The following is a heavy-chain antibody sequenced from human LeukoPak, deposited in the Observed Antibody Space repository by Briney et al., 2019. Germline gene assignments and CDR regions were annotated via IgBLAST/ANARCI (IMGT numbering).Heavy chain of an antibody. CDR3: ARAPLWRYYFDY. V-gene: IGHV4-34*01. CDR2: INHSGST. Sequence: SETLSLTCAVYGGSFSGYYWSWLRQPPGKGLEWIGEINHSGSTNYNPSLKGRVTISVDTSKNQFSLQLSSVTAADTAVYYCARAPLWRYYFDYWGQGTLVTVSS. J-gene: IGHJ4*02. D-gene: IGHD4/OR15-4a*01. CDR1: GGSFSGYY.